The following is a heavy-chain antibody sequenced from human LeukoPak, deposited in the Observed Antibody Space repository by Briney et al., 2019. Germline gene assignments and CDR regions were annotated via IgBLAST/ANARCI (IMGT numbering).Heavy chain of an antibody. CDR3: ARGCGWLSPCY. D-gene: IGHD3-22*01. V-gene: IGHV3-21*04. CDR2: ISSSSSYI. J-gene: IGHJ4*02. CDR1: GFTFSSYS. Sequence: GGSLRLSCAASGFTFSSYSMNWVRQAPGKGLEWVSSISSSSSYIYYADSVKGRFTISRDNSKNTLYLQMNSLRAEDTAVYYCARGCGWLSPCYWGQGTLVTVPS.